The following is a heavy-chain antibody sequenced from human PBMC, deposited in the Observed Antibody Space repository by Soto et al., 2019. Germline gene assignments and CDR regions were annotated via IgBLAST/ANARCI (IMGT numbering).Heavy chain of an antibody. J-gene: IGHJ4*02. D-gene: IGHD3-9*01. Sequence: GGSLRLSCAASGFTFSSYAMSWVRQAPGKGLEWVSGIGGSGSSTFYADSVKGRFTISRDNSENTLYLQMNSLRAEDTAVYHCAKVSTGYYYYFDSWGRGTLVTVSS. CDR1: GFTFSSYA. CDR3: AKVSTGYYYYFDS. CDR2: IGGSGSST. V-gene: IGHV3-23*01.